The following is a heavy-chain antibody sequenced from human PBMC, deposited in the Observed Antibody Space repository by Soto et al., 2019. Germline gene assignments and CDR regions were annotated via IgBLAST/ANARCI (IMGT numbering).Heavy chain of an antibody. V-gene: IGHV3-30*18. CDR1: GFTFSSYG. Sequence: PGGSLRLSCAASGFTFSSYGMHWVRQAPGKGLEWVAVISYGGSNKYYADSVKGRFTISRDNSKNTLYLQMNSLRAEDTAVYYCAKPLYSSSWYSAGGGMDVWGQGTTVTVSS. CDR2: ISYGGSNK. D-gene: IGHD6-13*01. J-gene: IGHJ6*02. CDR3: AKPLYSSSWYSAGGGMDV.